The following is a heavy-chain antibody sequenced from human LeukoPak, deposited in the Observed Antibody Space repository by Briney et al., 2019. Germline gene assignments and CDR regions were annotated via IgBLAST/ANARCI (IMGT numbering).Heavy chain of an antibody. CDR3: ARSPTGYSSGWSLDY. CDR2: MYSSGST. CDR1: AGSISSYY. D-gene: IGHD6-19*01. V-gene: IGHV4-59*01. J-gene: IGHJ4*02. Sequence: SETLSLTCTVSAGSISSYYWSWIRQPPGKGLEWIGYMYSSGSTNQNPSLKSRVTISVDTSKNQFSLKLSSVTAADTAVYYCARSPTGYSSGWSLDYWGQGTLVTVSS.